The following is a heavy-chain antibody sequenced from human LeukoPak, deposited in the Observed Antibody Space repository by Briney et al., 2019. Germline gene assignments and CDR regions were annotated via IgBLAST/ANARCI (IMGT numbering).Heavy chain of an antibody. V-gene: IGHV1-46*01. Sequence: ASVKVSCKASGGTFSSYAISWVRQAPGQGLEWLGIINPSGGTTTYAQKFQGRVTMTRDTSTSTVYMELNTLRSEDTAVYYCARGSNYYYDVTADYPRYWGQGTLVTVSS. CDR1: GGTFSSYA. CDR2: INPSGGTT. D-gene: IGHD3-22*01. CDR3: ARGSNYYYDVTADYPRY. J-gene: IGHJ4*02.